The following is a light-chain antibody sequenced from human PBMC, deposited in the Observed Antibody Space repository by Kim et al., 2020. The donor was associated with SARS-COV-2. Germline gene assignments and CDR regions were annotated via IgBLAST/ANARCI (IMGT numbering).Light chain of an antibody. CDR1: QSVSSN. CDR3: KQYNNWPRP. J-gene: IGKJ2*01. Sequence: EIVMTQSPATLSVSPGERATLSCRASQSVSSNLAWYQQKPGQAPRLLIYGASTRATGVPARFSGSGSGTEFTLTISSLQSEDFAVYYCKQYNNWPRPFGQGTKL. V-gene: IGKV3-15*01. CDR2: GAS.